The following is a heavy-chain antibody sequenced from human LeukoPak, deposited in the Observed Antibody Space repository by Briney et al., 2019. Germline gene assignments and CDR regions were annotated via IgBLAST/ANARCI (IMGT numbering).Heavy chain of an antibody. D-gene: IGHD2-8*01. Sequence: GGSLRLSCAASGFTFSSYGMHWVRQAPGKGLEWVGRIKSRTDGGTTDHAAPVKGRFTISRDDSENTVYLQMNSLKTEDTAVYYCTTNTAPRMWGQGTLVTVSS. J-gene: IGHJ4*02. CDR3: TTNTAPRM. V-gene: IGHV3-15*01. CDR2: IKSRTDGGTT. CDR1: GFTFSSYG.